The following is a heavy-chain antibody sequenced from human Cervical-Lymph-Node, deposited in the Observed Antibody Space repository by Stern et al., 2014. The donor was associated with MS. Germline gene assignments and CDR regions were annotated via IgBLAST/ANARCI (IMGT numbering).Heavy chain of an antibody. V-gene: IGHV1-69*01. CDR3: AREGAHEDGKINWFGP. CDR1: GGTFSSHG. D-gene: IGHD5-24*01. Sequence: QLVESGAEVKKPASSVKVSCKASGGTFSSHGISCVRNAPGQGLESMGGIILPFRTTHHAQKFPGRVAITADASTNTAYVKLRRRRFDDTAVYYCAREGAHEDGKINWFGPWGQGSLVTGSS. J-gene: IGHJ5*02. CDR2: IILPFRTT.